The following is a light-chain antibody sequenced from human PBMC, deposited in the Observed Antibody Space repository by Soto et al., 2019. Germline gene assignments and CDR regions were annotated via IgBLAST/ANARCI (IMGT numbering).Light chain of an antibody. CDR1: SSDIGDYNY. CDR3: SSSTTTTSLVV. V-gene: IGLV2-14*01. J-gene: IGLJ3*02. CDR2: DVS. Sequence: QSALTQPASVSGSPGQSITISCIGTSSDIGDYNYVSWYQQYPGKVPKLVIYDVSHRPSGVSNRFSGSKSGNTASLTISGLQAEDEADYYCSSSTTTTSLVVFGGGTKVTVL.